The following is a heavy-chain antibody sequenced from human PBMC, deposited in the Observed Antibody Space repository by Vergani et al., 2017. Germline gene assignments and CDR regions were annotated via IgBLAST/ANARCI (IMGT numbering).Heavy chain of an antibody. J-gene: IGHJ6*02. CDR3: AKNPGISTTRHYYAMDV. CDR2: ISPGASTV. D-gene: IGHD1-1*01. Sequence: LEESGGGSVKPGGSLRLSCAASGFKFSDHYMSWIRQAPGKGLEWVSNISPGASTVSYTDSVTGRFTVSRDNDNNSMTLDMTTLRFEDTAVYYCAKNPGISTTRHYYAMDVWGQGTTVTVSS. V-gene: IGHV3-11*04. CDR1: GFKFSDHY.